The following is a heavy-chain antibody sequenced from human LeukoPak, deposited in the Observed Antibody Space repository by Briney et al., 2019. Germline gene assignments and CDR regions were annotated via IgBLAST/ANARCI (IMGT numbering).Heavy chain of an antibody. V-gene: IGHV5-51*01. CDR3: ARRAYGPTRYYFDY. D-gene: IGHD4-17*01. J-gene: IGHJ4*02. Sequence: GESLQISCQGSGYSFTSYWIGWVRQMPGKGLEWMGIIYPGDSDTRYSPSLQGQVTISADKSISTAYLQWSSLKASDTAMYYCARRAYGPTRYYFDYWGQGTLVTVSS. CDR1: GYSFTSYW. CDR2: IYPGDSDT.